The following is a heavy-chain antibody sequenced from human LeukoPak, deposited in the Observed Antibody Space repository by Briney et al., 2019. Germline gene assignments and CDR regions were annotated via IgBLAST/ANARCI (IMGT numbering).Heavy chain of an antibody. D-gene: IGHD3-22*01. Sequence: GGSLRLAWAAAGFSFSSYAMNWVRQAPGKWLEWVAVIAYDGNNKYYGDSVKGRFTISRDNSKNTLYLQMNSLTTEDTALYYCTKGYDSSGYYSPIAYWGEGTLVTVSS. V-gene: IGHV3-30*18. CDR1: GFSFSSYA. J-gene: IGHJ4*02. CDR2: IAYDGNNK. CDR3: TKGYDSSGYYSPIAY.